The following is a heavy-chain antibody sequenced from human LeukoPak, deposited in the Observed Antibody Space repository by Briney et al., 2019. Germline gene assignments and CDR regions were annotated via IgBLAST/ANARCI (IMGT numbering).Heavy chain of an antibody. J-gene: IGHJ4*02. V-gene: IGHV4-38-2*02. D-gene: IGHD1-1*01. CDR3: ASGVGRDSAWNVPFDY. CDR1: GHSISSGYY. CDR2: IYHSGST. Sequence: PSETLSLTCTVSGHSISSGYYWGWIRQPPRKGLEWIGSIYHSGSTYSNPSLKSRVTISVDTSTKQFSLRLSSVTAADTAVYYCASGVGRDSAWNVPFDYWGQGTLVTVSS.